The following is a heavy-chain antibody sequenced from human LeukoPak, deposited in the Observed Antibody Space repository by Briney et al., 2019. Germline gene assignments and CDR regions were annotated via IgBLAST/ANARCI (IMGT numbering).Heavy chain of an antibody. V-gene: IGHV4-59*01. CDR1: GGSISNYY. Sequence: SETLSLTCTVSGGSISNYYWSWIRQPPGKGLEWIGYIYYSGSTNYNPSLKSRVTISVDTSKNQLSLKLSSVTAADTAVYYCARVGGTNYYYYGMDVWGQGTTVTVSS. J-gene: IGHJ6*02. D-gene: IGHD1-26*01. CDR3: ARVGGTNYYYYGMDV. CDR2: IYYSGST.